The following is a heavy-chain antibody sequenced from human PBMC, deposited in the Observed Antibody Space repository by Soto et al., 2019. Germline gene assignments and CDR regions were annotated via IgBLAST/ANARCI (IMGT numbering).Heavy chain of an antibody. CDR3: ARVFSGGGDYYYYGMDL. J-gene: IGHJ6*02. Sequence: SETLSLTCTVSGGSINTYYWSWIRQPPGKGLEWVGYIYYSGTTYYNPALKSRSSISIDKSKNHFSLNLSSVTASDTAVYYCARVFSGGGDYYYYGMDLWGQGSTVTVSS. CDR1: GGSINTYY. CDR2: IYYSGTT. V-gene: IGHV4-59*01. D-gene: IGHD6-19*01.